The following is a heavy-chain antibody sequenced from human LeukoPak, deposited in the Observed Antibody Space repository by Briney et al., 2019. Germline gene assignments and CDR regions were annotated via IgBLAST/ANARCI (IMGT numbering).Heavy chain of an antibody. Sequence: GGSLRLSCGASGFSFRRYWLSWVRQAPGKGLEWVANINQDGSEKYYVHSVRARFTISRDNAENSLYLQMNSLRSEDTAVYYCARERYGPGNLDLDVWGQGTTVIVSS. CDR2: INQDGSEK. J-gene: IGHJ6*02. V-gene: IGHV3-7*01. CDR3: ARERYGPGNLDLDV. D-gene: IGHD3-10*01. CDR1: GFSFRRYW.